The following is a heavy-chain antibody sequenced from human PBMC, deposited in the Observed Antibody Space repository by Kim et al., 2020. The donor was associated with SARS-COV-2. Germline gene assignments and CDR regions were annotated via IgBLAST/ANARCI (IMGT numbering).Heavy chain of an antibody. Sequence: GGSLRLSCAASGFTFSSYGMNWVRQAPGKGLEWVSVISSSSGNIYYADSVKGRFTISRDNAKNSLYLQMNSLRAEDTAVYYCARDAFNFYAGFDIWGPGRMVTVSS. CDR3: ARDAFNFYAGFDI. CDR1: GFTFSSYG. D-gene: IGHD3-16*01. CDR2: ISSSSGNI. V-gene: IGHV3-21*01. J-gene: IGHJ3*02.